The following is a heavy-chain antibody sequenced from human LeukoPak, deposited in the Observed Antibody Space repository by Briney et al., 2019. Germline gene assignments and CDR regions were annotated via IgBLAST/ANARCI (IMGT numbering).Heavy chain of an antibody. Sequence: GGSLRLSCAASGFTFSSYAMHWVRQAPGKGLEWVAVISYDGSKKDYADSVKGRFTISRDNSKNTLFLQMNSLRAEDTAFYYCAKGSAQYYFDSWGQGTLVTVSS. J-gene: IGHJ4*02. CDR3: AKGSAQYYFDS. D-gene: IGHD3-10*01. CDR1: GFTFSSYA. CDR2: ISYDGSKK. V-gene: IGHV3-30*04.